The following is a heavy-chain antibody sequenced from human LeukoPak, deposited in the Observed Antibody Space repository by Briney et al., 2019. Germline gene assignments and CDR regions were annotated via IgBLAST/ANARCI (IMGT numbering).Heavy chain of an antibody. CDR1: GGSISTSSYY. CDR2: IFYSGST. J-gene: IGHJ6*03. CDR3: ARAPPRDVLMVYATDYYYMDV. Sequence: SETLSLTCTVSGGSISTSSYYWGWVRQPPGKGLEWIGNIFYSGSTYYSPSLKSRVTISVDTSKNQFSLKLSSVTAADTAVYYCARAPPRDVLMVYATDYYYMDVWGKGTTVTVSS. D-gene: IGHD2-8*01. V-gene: IGHV4-39*07.